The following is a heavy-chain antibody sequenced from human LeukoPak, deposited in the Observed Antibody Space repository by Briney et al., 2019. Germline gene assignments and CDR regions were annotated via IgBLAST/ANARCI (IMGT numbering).Heavy chain of an antibody. CDR1: GYTFTSYG. Sequence: ASVMVSCKASGYTFTSYGISWVRQPPGQGLEWMGWNSAYNGNTNYAQKLQGRVTITTDTSTSTAYMELRSLRSDDTAAYYCARNQLDTSYYYYGMDVWGQGTTVTVSS. CDR3: ARNQLDTSYYYYGMDV. D-gene: IGHD1-1*01. J-gene: IGHJ6*02. CDR2: NSAYNGNT. V-gene: IGHV1-18*01.